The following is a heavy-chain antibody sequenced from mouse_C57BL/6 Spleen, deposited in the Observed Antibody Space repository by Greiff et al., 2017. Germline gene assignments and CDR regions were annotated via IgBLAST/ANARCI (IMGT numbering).Heavy chain of an antibody. V-gene: IGHV1-82*01. CDR3: ARARGDWYFDY. D-gene: IGHD3-3*01. Sequence: QVQLQQSGPELVKPGASVKISCKASGYAFSSSWMNWVKQRPGKGLEWIGRIYPGDGDTNYNGKFKGKATLTADKSSSTAYMQLSSLTSEDSAVYCCARARGDWYFDYWGQGTTLTVSS. J-gene: IGHJ2*01. CDR2: IYPGDGDT. CDR1: GYAFSSSW.